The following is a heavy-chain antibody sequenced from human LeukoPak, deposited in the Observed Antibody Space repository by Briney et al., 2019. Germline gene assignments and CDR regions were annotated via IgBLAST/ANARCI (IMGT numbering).Heavy chain of an antibody. CDR1: GGSISSGDYY. D-gene: IGHD3-10*01. Sequence: PSQTLSLTCTVSGGSISSGDYYWSWIRQPPGKGLEWIGYIYYSGSTYYNPSLKSRVTISVDTSKNQFSLKLSSVTAADTAVYYCARVLRVGYLWFGSHNMYGMDVWGQGTTVTVS. CDR3: ARVLRVGYLWFGSHNMYGMDV. V-gene: IGHV4-30-4*01. J-gene: IGHJ6*02. CDR2: IYYSGST.